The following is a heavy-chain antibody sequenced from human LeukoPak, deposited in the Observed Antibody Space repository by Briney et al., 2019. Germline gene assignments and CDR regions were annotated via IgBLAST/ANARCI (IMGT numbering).Heavy chain of an antibody. CDR1: GFTVSSNY. Sequence: AGGSLRLSCAASGFTVSSNYMSWVRQAPGKGLEWVSVIYSGGSTYYADSVKGRSTISRDNSKNTLYLQMNSLRAEDTAVYYCAREASGTYHYDSSGQGSFDYWGQGTLVTVSS. J-gene: IGHJ4*02. D-gene: IGHD3-22*01. V-gene: IGHV3-66*01. CDR3: AREASGTYHYDSSGQGSFDY. CDR2: IYSGGST.